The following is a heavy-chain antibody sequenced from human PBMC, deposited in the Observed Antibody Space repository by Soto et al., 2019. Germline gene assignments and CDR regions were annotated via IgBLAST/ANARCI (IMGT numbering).Heavy chain of an antibody. V-gene: IGHV3-30-3*01. Sequence: QAQLVESGGGVVQPGTSLRLSCVASEFTFSRQAMHWVRQAPGKGLEWVAFISYDGGVTFYADSAKGRFTISRDNSKNTLDLQMNGLGVEDTAVYYCAREGGLGGTSVPDIWGQGTMVIVSS. D-gene: IGHD1-7*01. CDR1: EFTFSRQA. CDR2: ISYDGGVT. J-gene: IGHJ3*02. CDR3: AREGGLGGTSVPDI.